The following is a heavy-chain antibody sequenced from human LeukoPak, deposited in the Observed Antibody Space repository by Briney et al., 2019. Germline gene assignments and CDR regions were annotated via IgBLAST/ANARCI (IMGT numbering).Heavy chain of an antibody. CDR3: ATESGTYSGTCFDY. J-gene: IGHJ4*02. CDR1: GFTFSNYN. CDR2: ISSSSNTI. Sequence: GGSLRLSCAASGFTFSNYNMNWVRQAPGKGLEWVSYISSSSNTIYYADSVKGRFTISRDNAKNSLYLQMNSLRAEDTAVYYCATESGTYSGTCFDYWGQGTLVTVSS. D-gene: IGHD1-26*01. V-gene: IGHV3-48*01.